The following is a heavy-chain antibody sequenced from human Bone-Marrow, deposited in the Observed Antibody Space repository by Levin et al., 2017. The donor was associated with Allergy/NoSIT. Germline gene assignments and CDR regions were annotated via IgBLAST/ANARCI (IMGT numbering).Heavy chain of an antibody. CDR2: INPNSGGT. V-gene: IGHV1-2*02. CDR1: GYTFTGYY. J-gene: IGHJ6*03. Sequence: PVASVKVSCKASGYTFTGYYMHWVRQAPGQGLEWMGWINPNSGGTNYAQKFQGRVTMTRDTSISTAYMELSRLRSDDTAVYYCARGRITMVRGVKYPDFYYYYDYMDVWGKGTTVTVSS. D-gene: IGHD3-10*01. CDR3: ARGRITMVRGVKYPDFYYYYDYMDV.